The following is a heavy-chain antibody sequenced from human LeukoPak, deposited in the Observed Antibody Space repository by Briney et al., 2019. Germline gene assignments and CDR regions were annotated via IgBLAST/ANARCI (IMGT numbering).Heavy chain of an antibody. V-gene: IGHV1-18*01. J-gene: IGHJ4*02. D-gene: IGHD1-26*01. CDR2: XXACNXNT. Sequence: ASVKVSCKASGYTXXSXXXSXXXXXXGQGXXWXXXXXACNXNTNYAQKLQGRVTMTTDTSTSTAYMELRSLRSDDTAVYYXARDQAGATTSFGYWGQGTLVTVSS. CDR3: ARDQAGATTSFGY. CDR1: GYTXXSXX.